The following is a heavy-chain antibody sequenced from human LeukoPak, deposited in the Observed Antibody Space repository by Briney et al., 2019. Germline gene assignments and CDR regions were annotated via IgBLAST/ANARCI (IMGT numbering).Heavy chain of an antibody. CDR1: GFTLSSYS. Sequence: RGSLRLSCAASGFTLSSYSMNWVRQAPGKGLEWVSSISSSSSYIYYADSVKGRFTISRDNAKNSLYLQMNSLRAEDTAVYYCARDSSGWYGDYRGQGTLVTVSS. D-gene: IGHD6-19*01. CDR3: ARDSSGWYGDY. V-gene: IGHV3-21*01. J-gene: IGHJ4*02. CDR2: ISSSSSYI.